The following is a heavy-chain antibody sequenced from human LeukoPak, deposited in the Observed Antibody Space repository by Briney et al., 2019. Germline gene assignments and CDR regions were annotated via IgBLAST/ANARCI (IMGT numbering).Heavy chain of an antibody. CDR3: ARHKPLLSFSRGVMNPYNWFDP. CDR1: GDSISNSTYY. D-gene: IGHD3-10*01. Sequence: SETLSLTCTVSGDSISNSTYYWAWIRQSPEKGLEWIGGIYYSGSTDYNPSLKSRVTISVDTSKNQFSLKLNSVTAADTAVFYCARHKPLLSFSRGVMNPYNWFDPWGQGTPVIVSS. V-gene: IGHV4-39*01. CDR2: IYYSGST. J-gene: IGHJ5*02.